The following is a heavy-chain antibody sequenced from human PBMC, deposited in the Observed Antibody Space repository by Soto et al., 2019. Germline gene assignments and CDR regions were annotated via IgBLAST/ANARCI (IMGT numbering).Heavy chain of an antibody. D-gene: IGHD5-12*01. CDR2: IIPIFGTA. V-gene: IGHV1-69*06. CDR3: ASGRDGYNYAGLYGMDL. CDR1: GGTFSSYA. J-gene: IGHJ6*02. Sequence: GASVKVSCKASGGTFSSYAISWVRQAPGQGLEWMGAIIPIFGTANYAQKFQGRVTITADKSTSTAYMELSSLRSEDTAVYYCASGRDGYNYAGLYGMDLWGQGTTVTVSS.